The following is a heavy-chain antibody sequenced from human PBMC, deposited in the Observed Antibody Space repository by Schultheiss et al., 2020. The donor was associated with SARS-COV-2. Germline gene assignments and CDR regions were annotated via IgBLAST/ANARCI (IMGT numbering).Heavy chain of an antibody. CDR3: ASSSGWYFAEYFQH. D-gene: IGHD6-19*01. J-gene: IGHJ1*01. CDR2: INPNSGGT. V-gene: IGHV1-2*02. Sequence: ASVKVSCKASGYTFTGYYMHWVRQAPGQGLEWMGWINPNSGGTNYAQKFQGRVTMTRDTSISTAYMELRSLRSDDTAVYYCASSSGWYFAEYFQHWGQGTLVTVSS. CDR1: GYTFTGYY.